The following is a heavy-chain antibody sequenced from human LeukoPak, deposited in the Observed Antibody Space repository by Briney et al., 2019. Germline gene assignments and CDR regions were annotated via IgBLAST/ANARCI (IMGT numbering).Heavy chain of an antibody. CDR3: ARGSGNSLFDP. CDR1: GFTFSSYS. V-gene: IGHV3-21*01. J-gene: IGHJ5*02. Sequence: GGSLRLSCAASGFTFSSYSMNWVRQAPGKGLEWVSSISSSSSYIYYADSVKGRFTISRDNAKNSLYLQMNSLRAEDTAVYYCARGSGNSLFDPWGQGTLVTVSS. D-gene: IGHD3-10*01. CDR2: ISSSSSYI.